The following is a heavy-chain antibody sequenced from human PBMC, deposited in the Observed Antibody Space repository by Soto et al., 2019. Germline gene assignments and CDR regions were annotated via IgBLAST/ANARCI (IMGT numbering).Heavy chain of an antibody. Sequence: EVQLVESGGGLVKPGGSLRLSCAASGFTFSNAWMNWVRQAPGKGLEWVGRIKSKTDGGTTDYAAPVKGRFTISRDDSKNTLYLQMNSLKTEDTAVYYCTTDPHYDFWSGTNYYYYGMDVWGQGTTVTVSS. J-gene: IGHJ6*02. CDR1: GFTFSNAW. CDR3: TTDPHYDFWSGTNYYYYGMDV. D-gene: IGHD3-3*01. V-gene: IGHV3-15*07. CDR2: IKSKTDGGTT.